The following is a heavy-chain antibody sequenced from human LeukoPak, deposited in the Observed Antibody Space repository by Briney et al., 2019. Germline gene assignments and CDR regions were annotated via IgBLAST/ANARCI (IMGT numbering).Heavy chain of an antibody. Sequence: GRSLRLSCAASGFTFSSYGMHWVRQAPGKGLEWVAVIWYDGSNKYYADSVKGRFTISRDNSKNTLYLQMNSLRAEDTAVYYCAGDKGTSSSWFDPWGQGTLVTVSS. V-gene: IGHV3-33*01. CDR1: GFTFSSYG. CDR3: AGDKGTSSSWFDP. CDR2: IWYDGSNK. D-gene: IGHD6-13*01. J-gene: IGHJ5*02.